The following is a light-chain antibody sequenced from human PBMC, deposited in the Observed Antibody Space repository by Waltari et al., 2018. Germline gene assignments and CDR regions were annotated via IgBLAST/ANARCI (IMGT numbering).Light chain of an antibody. V-gene: IGKV3-20*01. Sequence: EIVLTQSPGTLSLSPGERATLSCRASQSVSSNYLAWYQQKPGQAPRLLIDGASSRATGIPDRFSGSGSGTDFTVTISRLEPEDFAVYYCQQYGSSPRTFGQGTKLEIK. J-gene: IGKJ2*01. CDR1: QSVSSNY. CDR3: QQYGSSPRT. CDR2: GAS.